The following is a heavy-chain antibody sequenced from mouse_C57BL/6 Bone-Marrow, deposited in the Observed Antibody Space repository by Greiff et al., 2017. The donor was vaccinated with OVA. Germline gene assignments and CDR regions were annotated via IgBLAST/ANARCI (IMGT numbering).Heavy chain of an antibody. D-gene: IGHD1-1*01. Sequence: EVQLQQSGAELVRPGASVKLSCTASGFNIKDDYMHWVKQRPEKGLEWIGWIDPENGDTEYASKFQGKATITADTSSNTAYLQLSSLTSEDTAVYYCTTAYYGSSDWYFDVWGTGTTVTVSS. CDR3: TTAYYGSSDWYFDV. V-gene: IGHV14-4*01. CDR1: GFNIKDDY. J-gene: IGHJ1*03. CDR2: IDPENGDT.